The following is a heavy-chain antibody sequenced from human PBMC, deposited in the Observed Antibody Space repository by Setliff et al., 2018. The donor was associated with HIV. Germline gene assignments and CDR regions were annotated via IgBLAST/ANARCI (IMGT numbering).Heavy chain of an antibody. CDR1: GDAFNSNA. CDR2: ILGIFGTT. V-gene: IGHV1-69*05. Sequence: SVKVSCKTSGDAFNSNAISWVRQAPGQGLEWMGGILGIFGTTYYAQKFQGRVTITTDESTRTSYMELSSLRSEDTAVYYCASLQQDTAMVSSDYWGQGTLVTVSS. J-gene: IGHJ4*02. CDR3: ASLQQDTAMVSSDY. D-gene: IGHD5-18*01.